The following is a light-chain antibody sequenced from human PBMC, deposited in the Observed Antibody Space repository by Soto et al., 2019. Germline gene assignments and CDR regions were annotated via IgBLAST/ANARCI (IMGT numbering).Light chain of an antibody. J-gene: IGLJ1*01. V-gene: IGLV2-14*01. CDR2: DVS. Sequence: QSALTQPASVSGSPGQSIAISCTGTSSDVGSSNHVSWYQQLPGKAPRLMIYDVSNRPSGVPNRFSGSKSGNTASLTISGLQAEDEADYYCSSFTSSSIYVFGTGTKVTVL. CDR1: SSDVGSSNH. CDR3: SSFTSSSIYV.